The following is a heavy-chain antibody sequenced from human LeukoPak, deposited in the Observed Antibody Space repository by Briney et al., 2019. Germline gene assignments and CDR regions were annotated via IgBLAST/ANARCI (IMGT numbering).Heavy chain of an antibody. CDR1: GGSISSSSYY. Sequence: PSETLSLTCIVSGGSISSSSYYWGWIRQPPGKGLESIGSIYYSGSTNYNPSLKSRVTISVDTSKNQFSLKLSSVTAADTAVYYCARGEVVPAAIMASGYWFDPWGQGTLVTVSS. CDR3: ARGEVVPAAIMASGYWFDP. J-gene: IGHJ5*02. V-gene: IGHV4-39*07. CDR2: IYYSGST. D-gene: IGHD2-2*01.